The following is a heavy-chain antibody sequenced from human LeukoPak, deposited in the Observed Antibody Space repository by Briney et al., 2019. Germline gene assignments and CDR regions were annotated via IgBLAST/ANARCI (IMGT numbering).Heavy chain of an antibody. J-gene: IGHJ5*01. V-gene: IGHV4-30-4*01. D-gene: IGHD3-9*01. CDR2: IYYTGST. CDR1: GVSISSGDYY. CDR3: ARDAGPYFGNWFDP. Sequence: KPSQTLSLTCTVSGVSISSGDYYWSWIRQPPGKGLEWIGNIYYTGSTYYNPSLKSRVTISVDTSKNQFSLKLSAVAAPDTAVYYCARDAGPYFGNWFDPWGQGPLVTVSS.